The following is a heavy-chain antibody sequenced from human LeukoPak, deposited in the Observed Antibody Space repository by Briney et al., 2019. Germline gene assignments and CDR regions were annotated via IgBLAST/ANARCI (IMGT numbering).Heavy chain of an antibody. CDR3: ARGYDFWSANYYMDV. Sequence: PSETLSLTCTVSGGSISSSSYYWGWIRQPPGKGLEWIGSIYYSGSTYYNPSLESRVTISLDTSKNQFSLRLSSVTAADTAVYYCARGYDFWSANYYMDVWGKGTTVTVSS. V-gene: IGHV4-39*07. J-gene: IGHJ6*03. D-gene: IGHD3-3*01. CDR1: GGSISSSSYY. CDR2: IYYSGST.